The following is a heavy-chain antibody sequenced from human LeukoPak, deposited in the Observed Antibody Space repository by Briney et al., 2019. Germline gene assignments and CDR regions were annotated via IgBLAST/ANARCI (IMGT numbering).Heavy chain of an antibody. Sequence: GGSLSLSCAASGFTFSSYAMSWVRQAPGKGLEWVSAISGSGGSTYYADSVKGRFTISRDNSKNTLYLQMNSLRAEDTAVYYCAKEYYYDSSGYGDYWGQGTLVTVSS. CDR3: AKEYYYDSSGYGDY. CDR2: ISGSGGST. D-gene: IGHD3-22*01. J-gene: IGHJ4*02. V-gene: IGHV3-23*01. CDR1: GFTFSSYA.